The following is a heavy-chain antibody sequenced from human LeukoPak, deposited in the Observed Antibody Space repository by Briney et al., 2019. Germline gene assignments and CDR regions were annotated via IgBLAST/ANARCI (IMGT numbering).Heavy chain of an antibody. Sequence: GGSLRLSCAASGFTFSNYAMNWVRQAPGKGLEWVSGISGGGDRIYYADSVEGRFTISRDNSKNTLYLQMNSLRAEDTAVYYSARDSKAPYLGEVNAFDISGQGTMVTVSS. D-gene: IGHD7-27*01. CDR3: ARDSKAPYLGEVNAFDI. CDR1: GFTFSNYA. J-gene: IGHJ3*02. V-gene: IGHV3-23*01. CDR2: ISGGGDRI.